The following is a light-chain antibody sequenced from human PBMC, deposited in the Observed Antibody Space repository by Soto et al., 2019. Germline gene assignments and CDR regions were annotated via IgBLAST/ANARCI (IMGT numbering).Light chain of an antibody. CDR3: SSYAGSNNLV. V-gene: IGLV2-8*01. J-gene: IGLJ1*01. CDR1: SSDIGDYNY. Sequence: QSVLTQPPSASGSPGQSVTISCAGTSSDIGDYNYVSWYQQHPGKAPKLMIYEVSQRPSGVPDRFSGSKSGNTASLTVSGLRAEDESDYYCSSYAGSNNLVFGTGTKLTVL. CDR2: EVS.